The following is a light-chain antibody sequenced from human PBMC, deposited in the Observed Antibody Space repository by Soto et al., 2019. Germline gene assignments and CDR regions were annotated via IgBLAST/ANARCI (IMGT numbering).Light chain of an antibody. Sequence: DILMTQSPDSLAVSLGERATIICKASQSVFYSSNNTNTLAWYQQKLGQPPKLLIYWASTRESGVPDRFSGSASGTDFTLTISSLQAEDVAVYYCQQYYSTLTWTFGQGPKVDIK. CDR1: QSVFYSSNNTNT. J-gene: IGKJ1*01. CDR3: QQYYSTLTWT. CDR2: WAS. V-gene: IGKV4-1*01.